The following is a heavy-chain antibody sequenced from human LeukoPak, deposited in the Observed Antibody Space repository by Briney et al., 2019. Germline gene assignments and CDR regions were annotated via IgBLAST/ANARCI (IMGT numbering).Heavy chain of an antibody. CDR1: GFTFSNYG. CDR2: ISSNGDST. V-gene: IGHV3-64*01. J-gene: IGHJ4*02. CDR3: ARSTPAYDY. D-gene: IGHD3-16*01. Sequence: GGSLRLSCEASGFTFSNYGMNWVRQAPGKGLEYVSAISSNGDSTYYANTVKGRFTISRDNSKNTLYLQMGSLRSDDMAIYYCARSTPAYDYWGQGTLVTVSS.